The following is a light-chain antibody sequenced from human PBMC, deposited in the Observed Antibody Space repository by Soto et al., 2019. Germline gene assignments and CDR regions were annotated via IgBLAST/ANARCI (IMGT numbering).Light chain of an antibody. CDR2: AAS. CDR3: HYGNSPPWK. Sequence: EIVLTQSPGTLSLSPAEIAKLYFTSIQSISSNSLAWYQQKPGQAPKLLIGAASSRATGIPDRFSGSGSGTDFTLTISRLEPEDFAVYYCHYGNSPPWKCGQGTKGDIK. J-gene: IGKJ1*01. CDR1: QSISSNS. V-gene: IGKV3-20*01.